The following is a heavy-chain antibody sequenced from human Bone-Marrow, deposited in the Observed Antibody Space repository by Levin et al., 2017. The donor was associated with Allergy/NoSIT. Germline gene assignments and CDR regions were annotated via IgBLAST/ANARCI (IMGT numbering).Heavy chain of an antibody. CDR1: GGSITSGDNY. Sequence: LRLSCTVSGGSITSGDNYWSWIRQPPGRGLEWIGNIYYSGITYYNPSLKSRLTLSVDTSKNHFSLRLNSVTAADTAVYYCARDLRRDWYQIWWFDPWGQGTLVTVSS. CDR3: ARDLRRDWYQIWWFDP. V-gene: IGHV4-30-4*01. D-gene: IGHD3/OR15-3a*01. J-gene: IGHJ5*02. CDR2: IYYSGIT.